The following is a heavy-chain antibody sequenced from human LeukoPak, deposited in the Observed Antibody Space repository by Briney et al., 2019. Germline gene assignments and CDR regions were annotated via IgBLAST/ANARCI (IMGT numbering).Heavy chain of an antibody. D-gene: IGHD2-2*02. CDR3: AKGSRCSSTSCYMVDFDY. J-gene: IGHJ4*02. CDR1: GFTFSSSG. Sequence: GGSLRLSCAAPGFTFSSSGMHWVPQAPGKGLGWVAFILYVGSNKYYADSMKGRFTISRDNSKNTLYLQMNSLRAEDTAVYYCAKGSRCSSTSCYMVDFDYWGQGTLVTVSS. CDR2: ILYVGSNK. V-gene: IGHV3-30*02.